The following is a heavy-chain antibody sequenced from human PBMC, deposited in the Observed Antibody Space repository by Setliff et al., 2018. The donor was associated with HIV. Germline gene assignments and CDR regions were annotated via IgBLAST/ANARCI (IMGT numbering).Heavy chain of an antibody. CDR1: GYSFINYG. CDR2: ISAGKGMT. D-gene: IGHD6-19*01. CDR3: ARDIYDSGWFTLEY. Sequence: ASVKVSCKASGYSFINYGISWVRQAPGQRLEWMGWISAGKGMTKYSKKFQGRVTLTRDTAASTAYMELSSLRSEDTAVYYCARDIYDSGWFTLEYWGQGTLVTVSS. V-gene: IGHV1-3*01. J-gene: IGHJ4*02.